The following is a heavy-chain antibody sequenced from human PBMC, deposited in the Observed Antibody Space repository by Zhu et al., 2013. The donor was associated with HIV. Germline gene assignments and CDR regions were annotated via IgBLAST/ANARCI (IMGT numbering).Heavy chain of an antibody. Sequence: QVQLVQSGAEVKKPGASVKVSCKASAYTFTSYGFSWVRQAPGQGLEWMGWISAYNGNTNYAQKFQGRVTMTTDTSTSTAHMELRSLRSDDTAVYYCARAGYSYGNNYYYGMDVWGQGTTVTVSS. J-gene: IGHJ6*02. CDR2: ISAYNGNT. CDR3: ARAGYSYGNNYYYGMDV. D-gene: IGHD5-18*01. V-gene: IGHV1-18*01. CDR1: AYTFTSYG.